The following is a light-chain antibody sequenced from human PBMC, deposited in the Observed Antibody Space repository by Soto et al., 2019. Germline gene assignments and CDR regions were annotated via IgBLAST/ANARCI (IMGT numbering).Light chain of an antibody. CDR1: QTVSSSY. V-gene: IGKV3-20*01. CDR2: GAS. J-gene: IGKJ1*01. Sequence: DIVLTQSPGTLSLSPGEGGNLSCRASQTVSSSYLAWYQQKPGQAPRLLIYGASSRATGIPDRFSGSGSGTDFTLTITRLEPEDSAVYYCQQYGRSPWTFGQGTKVEIK. CDR3: QQYGRSPWT.